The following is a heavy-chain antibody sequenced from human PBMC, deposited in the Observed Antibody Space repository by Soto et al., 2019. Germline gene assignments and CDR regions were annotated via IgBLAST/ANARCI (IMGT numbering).Heavy chain of an antibody. D-gene: IGHD4-17*01. CDR2: IYYSGST. J-gene: IGHJ4*02. V-gene: IGHV4-31*03. CDR1: GGSISSGGYY. Sequence: QVQLQESGPGLVKPSQTLSLTCTVSGGSISSGGYYWSWIRQHPGKGLEWIGYIYYSGSTYYNPSLTGRVTISVDTSKNQFSLKLSSVTAADTAVYSCALTTVTNVFQYWGQGTLVTVSS. CDR3: ALTTVTNVFQY.